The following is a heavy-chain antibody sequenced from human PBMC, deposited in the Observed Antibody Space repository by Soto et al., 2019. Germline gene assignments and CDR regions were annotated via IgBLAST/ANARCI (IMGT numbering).Heavy chain of an antibody. Sequence: SLRLSCVGTGLNFDDFAMHWVRQAPGKGLEWVSGITWNSRVLAYADSVKGRFTISRDNARNSLYLQMDSLRDEDTALYYFSKGRYDFWSPDYFDSWGQGTLVTVSS. V-gene: IGHV3-9*01. CDR1: GLNFDDFA. CDR2: ITWNSRVL. D-gene: IGHD3-3*01. CDR3: SKGRYDFWSPDYFDS. J-gene: IGHJ4*02.